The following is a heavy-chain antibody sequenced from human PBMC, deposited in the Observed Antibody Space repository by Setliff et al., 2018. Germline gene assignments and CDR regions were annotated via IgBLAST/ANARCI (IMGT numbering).Heavy chain of an antibody. CDR2: ISGYDGNT. J-gene: IGHJ6*02. Sequence: ASVKVSCKASGYTFTSYGISWVRQAPGQGLEWMGWISGYDGNTKYAQKFQGRVALTTDTSTRTAYMELRSLRSDDTAVYYCARGDSSGPFYYYYKGMDVWGQGTTVTVSS. CDR3: ARGDSSGPFYYYYKGMDV. V-gene: IGHV1-18*01. CDR1: GYTFTSYG. D-gene: IGHD6-19*01.